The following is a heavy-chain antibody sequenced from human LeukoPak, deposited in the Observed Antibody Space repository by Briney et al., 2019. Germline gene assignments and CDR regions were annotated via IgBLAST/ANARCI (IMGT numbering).Heavy chain of an antibody. Sequence: SETLSLTCTVSGGSISSYYWSWIRQPAGKGLEWIGRIYTSGSTNYNPSLKSRVTMSADTSKNQFSLKLSSVTAADTAVYYCARDSEWLSWFDPWGQGTLVTVSS. CDR2: IYTSGST. CDR1: GGSISSYY. J-gene: IGHJ5*02. D-gene: IGHD3-3*01. V-gene: IGHV4-4*07. CDR3: ARDSEWLSWFDP.